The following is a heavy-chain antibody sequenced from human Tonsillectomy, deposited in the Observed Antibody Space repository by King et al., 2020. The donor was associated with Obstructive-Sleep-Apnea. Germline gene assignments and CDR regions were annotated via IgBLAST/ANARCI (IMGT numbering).Heavy chain of an antibody. V-gene: IGHV3-15*01. CDR2: IKSKTDGGTT. Sequence: QLVQSGGGLVKPGGSLRLSCAASGFTFSNAWMSWVRQAPGKGLEWGGRIKSKTDGGTTDYAAPVKGRFTISRYDSKKTLYLQMNSLKTEDTAVYYCTTDRSKWGRGTLVTVSP. CDR1: GFTFSNAW. CDR3: TTDRSK. J-gene: IGHJ4*02.